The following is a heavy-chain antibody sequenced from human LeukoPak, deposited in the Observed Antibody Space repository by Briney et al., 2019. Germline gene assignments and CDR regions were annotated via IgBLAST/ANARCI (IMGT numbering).Heavy chain of an antibody. CDR1: GFTFSSYA. D-gene: IGHD6-6*01. Sequence: GGSLRLSCAASGFTFSSYAMSWVRQAPGKGLEWVSAISGSGGSTYYADSVKGRFTISRDNSKNTLYLQMNSLRAEDTAVYYCAKGSSSGVYYCGMDVWGQGTTVTVSS. CDR2: ISGSGGST. CDR3: AKGSSSGVYYCGMDV. V-gene: IGHV3-23*01. J-gene: IGHJ6*02.